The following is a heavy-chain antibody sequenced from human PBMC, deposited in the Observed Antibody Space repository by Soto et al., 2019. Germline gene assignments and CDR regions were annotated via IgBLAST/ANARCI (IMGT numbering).Heavy chain of an antibody. D-gene: IGHD3-16*01. V-gene: IGHV4-39*01. CDR3: ARHGLWSHVDY. J-gene: IGHJ4*02. CDR2: MYDSGRT. CDR1: GGSISSSTYY. Sequence: TSETLSLTCTVSGGSISSSTYYWGWIRQPPGKGLEWIASMYDSGRTYYNPSLKSRVTISIETSKNQFSLKLNSVTAADTAVYYCARHGLWSHVDYWGQGTLVTVSS.